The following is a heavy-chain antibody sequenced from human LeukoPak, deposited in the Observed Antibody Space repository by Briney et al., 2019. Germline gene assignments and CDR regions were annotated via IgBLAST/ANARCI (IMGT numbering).Heavy chain of an antibody. CDR3: ARDSWDSSSWYYFDY. J-gene: IGHJ4*02. CDR2: IFYSGSI. D-gene: IGHD6-13*01. Sequence: PSETLSLTCAVSGGSISTYNWWSWVRQPPGKGLEWIGEIFYSGSINYNPSLKSRLTISVDTSKNQFSLKLSSVTAADTAVYYCARDSWDSSSWYYFDYWGQGTLVTVSS. CDR1: GGSISTYNW. V-gene: IGHV4-4*02.